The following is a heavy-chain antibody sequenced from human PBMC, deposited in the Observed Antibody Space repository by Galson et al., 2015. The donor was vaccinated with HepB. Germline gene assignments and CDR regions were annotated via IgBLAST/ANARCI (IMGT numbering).Heavy chain of an antibody. D-gene: IGHD6-13*01. V-gene: IGHV1-24*01. Sequence: SVKVSCKVSGYTLTELSMHWVRQGPGKGLEWMGGFDPEDGETIYTQKFQGRVTMTEDISTDTAYMELSILRSEDTAVYYCATDRRIAAAGNLDYWGQGTLVTVSP. J-gene: IGHJ4*02. CDR3: ATDRRIAAAGNLDY. CDR2: FDPEDGET. CDR1: GYTLTELS.